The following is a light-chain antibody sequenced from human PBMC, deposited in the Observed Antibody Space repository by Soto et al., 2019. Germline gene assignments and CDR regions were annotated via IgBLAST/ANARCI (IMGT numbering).Light chain of an antibody. CDR1: QSVSSW. CDR3: QHYNSYSEA. Sequence: DIQLTQSPSTLSASVGDRGTMSCRASQSVSSWLAWYQQKPGKAPKLLIYKASTLKSGVPSRFSGSGSGTEFTLTISSLQPDDFSTYYCQHYNSYSEAFGQGTKVDIK. V-gene: IGKV1-5*03. CDR2: KAS. J-gene: IGKJ1*01.